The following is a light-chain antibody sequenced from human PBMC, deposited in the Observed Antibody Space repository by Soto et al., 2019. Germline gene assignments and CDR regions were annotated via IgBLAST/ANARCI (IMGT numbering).Light chain of an antibody. V-gene: IGLV1-40*01. Sequence: QSVLTQPPSVSGAPGQRVTISCTGSSSNIGAGYDVHWYQQLPGTAPKLLIYANINRPSGLPDRFSVSRSGTSASLAITGLQAEDEGDYYCQSYDSSLSGSLFGGGTKLTVL. CDR1: SSNIGAGYD. J-gene: IGLJ2*01. CDR3: QSYDSSLSGSL. CDR2: ANI.